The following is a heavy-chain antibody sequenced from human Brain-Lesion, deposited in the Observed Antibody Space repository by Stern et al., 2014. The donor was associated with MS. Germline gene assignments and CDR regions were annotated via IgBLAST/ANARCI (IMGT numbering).Heavy chain of an antibody. CDR1: GGSIRNGDYF. V-gene: IGHV4-30-4*01. CDR3: ARSGDFGDTGHWFDP. CDR2: MFYSGTS. D-gene: IGHD3-10*01. J-gene: IGHJ5*02. Sequence: QVQLVQSGPGLVKPSQTLSLTCTVSGGSIRNGDYFWTWIRQPPGKGLEWIGSMFYSGTSYYSPSLKSRVSISVDTSKNQFSLSLSSLTAADTAVYYCARSGDFGDTGHWFDPGGQGTLVTVSA.